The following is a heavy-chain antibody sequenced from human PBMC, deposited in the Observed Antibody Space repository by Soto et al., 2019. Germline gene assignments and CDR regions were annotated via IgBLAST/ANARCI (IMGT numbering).Heavy chain of an antibody. D-gene: IGHD7-27*01. CDR2: IHYSGNT. CDR1: GGSVSSGRYS. V-gene: IGHV4-61*01. CDR3: ATSGDRPPHFYFDL. J-gene: IGHJ2*01. Sequence: QVQLQESGPGLVKPSETLSVTCTVSGGSVSSGRYSWSWIRQPPGKGLEWIGYIHYSGNTNYNPSLKSRVTLSVDTYKNQFSLKLSSVTAADTAVYYCATSGDRPPHFYFDLWGRGTLVTVSS.